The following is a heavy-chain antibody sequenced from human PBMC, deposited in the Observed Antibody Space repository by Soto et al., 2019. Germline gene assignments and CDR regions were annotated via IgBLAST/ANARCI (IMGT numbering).Heavy chain of an antibody. V-gene: IGHV3-66*01. D-gene: IGHD3-16*02. J-gene: IGHJ4*02. Sequence: EVQLVESGGGLVQPGGSLRLSCAASGFTVSSNYMSWVRQAPGKGLEWVSVIYSGGSTYYADSVKGRFTISRDNSKNTLYLQMNSLRAEDTAVYYCARSYYDYIWGSYRPAPPGLHFDYWGQGTLVTVSS. CDR3: ARSYYDYIWGSYRPAPPGLHFDY. CDR1: GFTVSSNY. CDR2: IYSGGST.